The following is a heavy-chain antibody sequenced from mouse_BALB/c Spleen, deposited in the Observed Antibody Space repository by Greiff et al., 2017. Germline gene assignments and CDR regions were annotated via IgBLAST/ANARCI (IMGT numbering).Heavy chain of an antibody. J-gene: IGHJ2*01. CDR2: ISSGGSYT. Sequence: EVKLVESGGGLVKPGGSLKLSCAASGFTFSSYAMSWVRQSHEKRLEWVAEISSGGSYTYYPHTVTGRFTISRDNAKNTLYLEMSSLRSEDTAMYYCARNYGSSRYFDDWGQGTTLTVSS. CDR1: GFTFSSYA. V-gene: IGHV5-9-4*01. D-gene: IGHD1-1*01. CDR3: ARNYGSSRYFDD.